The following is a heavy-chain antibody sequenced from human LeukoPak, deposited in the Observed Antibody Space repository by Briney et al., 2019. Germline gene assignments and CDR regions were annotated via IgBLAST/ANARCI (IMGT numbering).Heavy chain of an antibody. V-gene: IGHV3-30*02. CDR3: AKDGGIAAADYYFDY. D-gene: IGHD6-13*01. J-gene: IGHJ4*02. Sequence: GRSLRLSCAASGFTFSSYGLHWVRQAPGKGLEWVAFIRYDGSNKYYADSVKGRFTISRDNSKNTLYLQMNSLRAEDTAVYYCAKDGGIAAADYYFDYWGQGTLVTVSS. CDR1: GFTFSSYG. CDR2: IRYDGSNK.